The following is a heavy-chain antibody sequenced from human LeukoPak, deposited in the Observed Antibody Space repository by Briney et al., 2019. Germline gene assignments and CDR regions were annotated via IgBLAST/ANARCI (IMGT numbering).Heavy chain of an antibody. CDR3: ARAGGYSGYDYRDPQWPDPYYYMDV. Sequence: PSETLSLTCTVSGGSISSGSYYWSWIRQPAGKGLEWIGRIYTSGSTYYNPSLKSRVTISVDTSKNQFSLKLSSVTAADTAVYYCARAGGYSGYDYRDPQWPDPYYYMDVWGKGTTVTVSS. V-gene: IGHV4-61*02. CDR1: GGSISSGSYY. D-gene: IGHD5-12*01. J-gene: IGHJ6*03. CDR2: IYTSGST.